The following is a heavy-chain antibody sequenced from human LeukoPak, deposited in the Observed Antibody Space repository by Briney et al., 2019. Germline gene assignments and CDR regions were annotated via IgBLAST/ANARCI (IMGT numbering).Heavy chain of an antibody. J-gene: IGHJ4*02. CDR1: GGSFSGYY. D-gene: IGHD6-13*01. CDR3: ARRPAGIAARPFDY. V-gene: IGHV4-34*01. Sequence: SETLSLTCAVYGGSFSGYYWSGIRQPPGKGLEWIGEINHSGSTNYNPSLKSRVTISVGTSKNQFSLKLSSVTAADTAVYYCARRPAGIAARPFDYWGQGTLVTVSS. CDR2: INHSGST.